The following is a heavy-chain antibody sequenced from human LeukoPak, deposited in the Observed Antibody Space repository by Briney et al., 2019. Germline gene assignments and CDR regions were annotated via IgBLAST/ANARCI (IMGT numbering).Heavy chain of an antibody. CDR2: INPNSGGT. CDR1: GYTFTGYY. CDR3: ARANGCLGYCCSTSFDY. Sequence: ASVKVSCKASGYTFTGYYMHWVRQAPGQGLEWMGWINPNSGGTNYAQKFQGRVTMTRDTSISTAYMELSRLRSDDTAVYYCARANGCLGYCCSTSFDYWGQGTLVTVSS. J-gene: IGHJ4*02. V-gene: IGHV1-2*02. D-gene: IGHD2-2*01.